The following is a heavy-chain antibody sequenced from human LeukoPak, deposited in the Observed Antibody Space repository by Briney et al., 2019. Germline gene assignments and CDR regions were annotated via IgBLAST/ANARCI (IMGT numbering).Heavy chain of an antibody. CDR1: GFTFSTYG. CDR3: EKSRIGFSGVFDL. D-gene: IGHD1-26*01. J-gene: IGHJ4*02. V-gene: IGHV3-48*04. CDR2: ISGSSDSI. Sequence: GGSLRLSCAASGFTFSTYGMQWVRQVPGKGLEWVSYISGSSDSIKYAESVKGRFTNSRDNAKNSLYLHLNSLRAEDTAVYYCEKSRIGFSGVFDLWGQGTLVTVSS.